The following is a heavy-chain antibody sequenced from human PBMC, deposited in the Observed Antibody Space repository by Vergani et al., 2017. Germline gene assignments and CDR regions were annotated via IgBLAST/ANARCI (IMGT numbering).Heavy chain of an antibody. Sequence: EVQLLESGGNLIQPGGSLRFSCGASGFTFPSYAMTWVRLAPGKGLQWVSAISGSGGNTFYTDSVKGRFTISRDNSKDTLYLQMNSLRVEDTAIYYCAKARDPNCKGGNCYSYYYGLDLWGQGTTVTVSS. CDR1: GFTFPSYA. J-gene: IGHJ6*02. V-gene: IGHV3-23*01. CDR3: AKARDPNCKGGNCYSYYYGLDL. D-gene: IGHD2-21*01. CDR2: ISGSGGNT.